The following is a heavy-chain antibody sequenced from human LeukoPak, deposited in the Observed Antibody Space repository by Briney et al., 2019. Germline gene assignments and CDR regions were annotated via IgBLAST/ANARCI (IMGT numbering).Heavy chain of an antibody. CDR2: INPNSGGT. J-gene: IGHJ4*02. Sequence: ASVKVSCKASGYTFTGYYMHWVRQAPGQGLEWMGWINPNSGGTNYAQKFRGRVAMTRDTSISTAYMELSRLRSDDTAVYYCARDLYDILTGYTDWGQGTLVTVSS. V-gene: IGHV1-2*02. CDR3: ARDLYDILTGYTD. CDR1: GYTFTGYY. D-gene: IGHD3-9*01.